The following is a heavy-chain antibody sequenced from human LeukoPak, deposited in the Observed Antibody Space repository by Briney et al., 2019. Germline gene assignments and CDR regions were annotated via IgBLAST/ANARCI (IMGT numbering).Heavy chain of an antibody. CDR2: IYYSGST. CDR3: ARGDCSGGSCYLFDY. J-gene: IGHJ4*02. CDR1: GFTLSGYA. D-gene: IGHD2-15*01. V-gene: IGHV4-38-2*01. Sequence: GSLRLSCAASGFTLSGYAMHWVRQAPGKGLEWIGSIYYSGSTYYNPSLKSRVTISVDTSKNQFSLKLSSVTAADTAVYYCARGDCSGGSCYLFDYWGQGALVTVSS.